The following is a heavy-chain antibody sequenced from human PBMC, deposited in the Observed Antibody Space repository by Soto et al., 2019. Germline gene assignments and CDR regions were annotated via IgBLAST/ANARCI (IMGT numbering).Heavy chain of an antibody. Sequence: GESLKISCKASAYNFISYWINWVRQKPGKGLEWMGRIDPSDSYTNYSPSFQGHVTISADKSISTAYLQWSSLKASDTAMYYCTKQGGHQPSDDWGQGTRGTVSS. CDR3: TKQGGHQPSDD. CDR1: AYNFISYW. CDR2: IDPSDSYT. J-gene: IGHJ4*02. D-gene: IGHD2-2*01. V-gene: IGHV5-10-1*01.